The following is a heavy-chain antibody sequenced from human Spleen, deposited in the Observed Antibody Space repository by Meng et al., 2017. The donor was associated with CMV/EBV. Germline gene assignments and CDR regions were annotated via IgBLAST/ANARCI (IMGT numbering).Heavy chain of an antibody. Sequence: SETLSLTCAVYGGSFSGYYWSWIRQPPGKGLEWIGEINHSGSTNYSPSLKTRVTISLDTSKNQFSLKLSSVTAADTAVYYCARDPEGHYYFGYWGQGTLVTVSS. CDR2: INHSGST. CDR1: GGSFSGYY. V-gene: IGHV4-34*01. J-gene: IGHJ4*02. CDR3: ARDPEGHYYFGY. D-gene: IGHD1-14*01.